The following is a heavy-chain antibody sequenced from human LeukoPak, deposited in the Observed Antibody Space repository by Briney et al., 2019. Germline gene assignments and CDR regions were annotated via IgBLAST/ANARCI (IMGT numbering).Heavy chain of an antibody. CDR3: AKSGGQ. V-gene: IGHV3-23*01. CDR1: GFTFSSYE. J-gene: IGHJ4*02. Sequence: PGGSLRLSCVASGFTFSSYEMNWVRQAPGKGLEWVSTISTGGGSTYYADSVKGRFTISRDNSKSTLYLQINGLRGDDTAVYYCAKSGGQWGQGTLVTVSS. CDR2: ISTGGGST. D-gene: IGHD2-15*01.